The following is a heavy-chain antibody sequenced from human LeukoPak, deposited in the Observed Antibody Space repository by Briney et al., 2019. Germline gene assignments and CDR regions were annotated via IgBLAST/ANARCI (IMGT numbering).Heavy chain of an antibody. CDR3: ATRREDIGHSYGPKSPFDP. J-gene: IGHJ5*02. CDR2: FDPEDGET. CDR1: GYTLTELS. Sequence: ASVKVSCKVSGYTLTELSVHWVRQAPGKGLEWMGGFDPEDGETIYAQKFQGRVTMTEDTSTDTAYMELSSLRSEDTAVYYCATRREDIGHSYGPKSPFDPWGQGTLVTVSS. D-gene: IGHD5-18*01. V-gene: IGHV1-24*01.